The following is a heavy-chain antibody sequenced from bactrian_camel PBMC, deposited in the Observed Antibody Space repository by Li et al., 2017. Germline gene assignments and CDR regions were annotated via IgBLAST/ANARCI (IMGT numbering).Heavy chain of an antibody. CDR3: AAGPWYTDEYLY. CDR2: INGAGTTT. J-gene: IGHJ4*01. D-gene: IGHD6*01. Sequence: HVQLVESGGGSVQSGGSLRLSCAASRAPDSDTCMGWFRQVPGKERERVATINGAGTTTTYAESVKGRVTISIDNAKNTVYLQMNSLKSGDTALYYCAAGPWYTDEYLYWGQGTQVTVS. CDR1: RAPDSDTC. V-gene: IGHV3S26*01.